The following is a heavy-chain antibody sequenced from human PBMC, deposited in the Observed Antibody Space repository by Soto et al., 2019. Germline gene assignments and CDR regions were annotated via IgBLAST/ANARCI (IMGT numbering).Heavy chain of an antibody. CDR2: IIPIFGTA. CDR3: ARPTRGLYGSGSLETEEYYYYGMDV. J-gene: IGHJ6*02. D-gene: IGHD3-10*01. CDR1: GGTFSSYA. Sequence: SVKVSCKASGGTFSSYAISWVRQAPGQGREWMGGIIPIFGTANYAQKFQGRVTITADESTSTAYMELSSLRSEDTAVYYCARPTRGLYGSGSLETEEYYYYGMDVWGQGTTVTVSS. V-gene: IGHV1-69*13.